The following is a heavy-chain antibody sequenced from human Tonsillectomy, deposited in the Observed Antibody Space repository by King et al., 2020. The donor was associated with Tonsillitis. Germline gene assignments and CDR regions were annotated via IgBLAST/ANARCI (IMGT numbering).Heavy chain of an antibody. J-gene: IGHJ3*02. CDR1: GFTFSSYA. Sequence: EQLVQSGGGLVQPGGSLRLSCAASGFTFSSYAMSWVRQAPGKGLEWVSAISGSGGSTYYAHSVKGRFTISRDNSKNTLYLQMNSLRAEDTAVYYCAKDWTYGDSDDDAFDIWGQGTMVTVSS. V-gene: IGHV3-23*04. CDR3: AKDWTYGDSDDDAFDI. D-gene: IGHD4-17*01. CDR2: ISGSGGST.